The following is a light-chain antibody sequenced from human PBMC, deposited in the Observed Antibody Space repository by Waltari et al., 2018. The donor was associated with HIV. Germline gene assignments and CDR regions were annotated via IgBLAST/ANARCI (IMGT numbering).Light chain of an antibody. Sequence: EIVLTQSPATLSLSPGERATLSCRASQSVSSSSLAWYQQKPGQAPRLLIFGASAMAAAIPDRFSGSESGADFTLTIRGLEPEDFAVYYCNHYGATFGQGTKVEVK. J-gene: IGKJ1*01. CDR2: GAS. V-gene: IGKV3-20*01. CDR3: NHYGAT. CDR1: QSVSSSS.